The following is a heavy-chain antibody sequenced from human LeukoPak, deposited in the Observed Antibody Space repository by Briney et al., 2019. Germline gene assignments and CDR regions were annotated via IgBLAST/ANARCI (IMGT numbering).Heavy chain of an antibody. V-gene: IGHV1-18*04. J-gene: IGHJ5*02. CDR1: GYTFTSYG. CDR2: ISAYNGNT. Sequence: ASVKVSCKASGYTFTSYGISWVRQAPGQGLEWMGWISAYNGNTNYAQKLQGRVTMTTDTSTSTAYMELRSLGSDDTAVYYCARDKSRGIAAAGVHWFDPWGQGTLVTVSS. CDR3: ARDKSRGIAAAGVHWFDP. D-gene: IGHD6-13*01.